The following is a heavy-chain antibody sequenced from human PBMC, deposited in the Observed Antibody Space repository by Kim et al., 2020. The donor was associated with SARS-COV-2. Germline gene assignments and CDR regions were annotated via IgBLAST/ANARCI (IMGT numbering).Heavy chain of an antibody. D-gene: IGHD3-10*01. CDR3: AKGAVGYYGSGC. V-gene: IGHV3-23*01. CDR2: ISGSGGST. J-gene: IGHJ4*02. CDR1: GFTFSNDA. Sequence: GGSLRLSCAASGFTFSNDAMNWVRQPPGKGLEWVSSISGSGGSTYYADSVKGRFTISRDNSKSTLYLQMHSLRADDTAVYYCAKGAVGYYGSGCWCQGT.